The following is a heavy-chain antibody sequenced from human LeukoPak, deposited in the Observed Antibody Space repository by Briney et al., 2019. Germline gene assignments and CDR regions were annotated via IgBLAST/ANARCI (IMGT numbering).Heavy chain of an antibody. CDR3: VGRRGDGDYRPEY. CDR1: GGSTSSYY. V-gene: IGHV4-59*08. D-gene: IGHD4-17*01. J-gene: IGHJ4*02. CDR2: IYYSGST. Sequence: SETLSLTCTVSGGSTSSYYWSWIRQPPGKGLEWIGYIYYSGSTNYNPSLKSRVTISVDTSKNQFSLKLSSVTAPETAVYYCVGRRGDGDYRPEYWGQGTLVTVSS.